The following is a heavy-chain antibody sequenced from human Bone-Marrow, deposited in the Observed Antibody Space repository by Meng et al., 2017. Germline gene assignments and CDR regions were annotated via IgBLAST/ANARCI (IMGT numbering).Heavy chain of an antibody. V-gene: IGHV5-51*01. CDR3: ARLARTGPAYYYYGMDV. Sequence: GESLKISCKGSGYSFTSYWIGWVRQMPGKGLEWMGIIYPGDSDTRYSPSFQGQVTISADKSISTAYLQRSSLKASDTAMYYCARLARTGPAYYYYGMDVWGQGTMVTVSS. CDR1: GYSFTSYW. J-gene: IGHJ6*02. CDR2: IYPGDSDT.